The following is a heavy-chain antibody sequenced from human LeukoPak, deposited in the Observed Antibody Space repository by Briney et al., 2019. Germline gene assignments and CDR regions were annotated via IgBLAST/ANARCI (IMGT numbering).Heavy chain of an antibody. D-gene: IGHD2/OR15-2a*01. Sequence: GGSLRLTCAASGFTVSSNYMSWVRQAPGKGLEWVSVIYSGGSTYYADSVKGRFTISRDNPKNSLYLQVDSLRAEDTAVYYCVRDVSRRIGMDVWGQGTTVTVPS. CDR2: IYSGGST. J-gene: IGHJ6*02. CDR1: GFTVSSNY. V-gene: IGHV3-66*01. CDR3: VRDVSRRIGMDV.